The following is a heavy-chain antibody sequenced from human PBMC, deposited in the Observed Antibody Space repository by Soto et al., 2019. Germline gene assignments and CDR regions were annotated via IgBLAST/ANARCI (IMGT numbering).Heavy chain of an antibody. V-gene: IGHV1-3*01. CDR1: GYTFTSYA. Sequence: ASVKVSCKASGYTFTSYAMHWVRQAPGQRLEWTGWINAGNGNTKYSQKFQGRVTITRDTSASTAYMELSSLRSEDTAVYYCARGESSYSSSWYLRYYYYYYGMDVWGQGTTVTVSS. CDR2: INAGNGNT. CDR3: ARGESSYSSSWYLRYYYYYYGMDV. D-gene: IGHD6-13*01. J-gene: IGHJ6*02.